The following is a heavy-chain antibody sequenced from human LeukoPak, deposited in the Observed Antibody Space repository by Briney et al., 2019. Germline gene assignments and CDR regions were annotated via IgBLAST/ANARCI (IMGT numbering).Heavy chain of an antibody. V-gene: IGHV3-53*01. CDR2: ISGGGDT. D-gene: IGHD6-13*01. Sequence: PGGSLRLSCAASGFIVSSIYMSWVRQAPGKGLEWVSFISGGGDTYYADSVKGRFTISRDNAKDSLYLQMNSLRVEDTAVYYCARANNSSWHNWGQGTLVTVSS. CDR3: ARANNSSWHN. J-gene: IGHJ4*02. CDR1: GFIVSSIY.